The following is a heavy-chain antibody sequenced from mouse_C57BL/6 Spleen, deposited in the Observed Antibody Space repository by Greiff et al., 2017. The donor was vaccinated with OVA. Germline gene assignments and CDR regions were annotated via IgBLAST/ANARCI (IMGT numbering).Heavy chain of an antibody. CDR3: ARSITTEGYFDY. CDR1: GYAFSSSW. D-gene: IGHD1-1*01. J-gene: IGHJ2*01. Sequence: QVQLQQSGPELVKPGASVKISCKASGYAFSSSWMNWVKQRPGKGLEWIGRIYPGDGDTNYNGKFKGKATLTADKSSSTAYMQLSSLTSEDSAVHFCARSITTEGYFDYWGQGTTLTVSS. CDR2: IYPGDGDT. V-gene: IGHV1-82*01.